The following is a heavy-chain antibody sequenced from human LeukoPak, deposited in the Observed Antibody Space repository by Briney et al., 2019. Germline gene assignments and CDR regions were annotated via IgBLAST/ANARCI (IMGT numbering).Heavy chain of an antibody. CDR3: AISPSPRDGVRHY. CDR1: GYTFTDYY. D-gene: IGHD5-24*01. Sequence: ATVKISCKASGYTFTDYYMHWVQQAPGKGLEWVGRVDPEDGETIYAENFQGRVTITADMSTDTDYMEQSSLRSEDTAVYYCAISPSPRDGVRHYWGQGTLVTVSS. CDR2: VDPEDGET. V-gene: IGHV1-69-2*01. J-gene: IGHJ4*02.